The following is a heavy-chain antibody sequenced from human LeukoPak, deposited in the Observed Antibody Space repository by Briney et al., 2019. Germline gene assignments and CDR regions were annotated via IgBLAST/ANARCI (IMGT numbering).Heavy chain of an antibody. D-gene: IGHD1-26*01. J-gene: IGHJ3*02. CDR3: AKTRSGTYYGDSFDI. V-gene: IGHV4-28*05. CDR2: IYYSGRV. Sequence: SDTLSLTCAVSGDSITRSDWWAWIRQPPGKGLEWIGNIYYSGRVYHNPSLQTRVTMSVDSSKNQFSLRLGSVTAVDTAVYFCAKTRSGTYYGDSFDIWGQGILVTVPS. CDR1: GDSITRSDW.